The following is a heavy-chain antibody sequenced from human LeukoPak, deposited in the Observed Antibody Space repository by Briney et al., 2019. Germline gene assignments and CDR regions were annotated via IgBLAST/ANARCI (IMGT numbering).Heavy chain of an antibody. CDR2: ISGSDSST. D-gene: IGHD4-23*01. CDR1: GFTFSRFT. Sequence: PGGSLRLSCAASGFTFSRFTMNWVRQAPGKGLVWVSGISGSDSSTYYADFVKGRFIISRDNSKNTLYLQMNSLRADDTAVYYCAKGGGWLYYFDYWGQGTLVTVSS. CDR3: AKGGGWLYYFDY. J-gene: IGHJ4*02. V-gene: IGHV3-23*01.